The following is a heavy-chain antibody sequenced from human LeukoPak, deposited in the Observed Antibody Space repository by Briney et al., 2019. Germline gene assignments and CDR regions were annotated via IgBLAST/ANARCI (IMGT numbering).Heavy chain of an antibody. CDR3: AKGTGRYWTFFDS. J-gene: IGHJ4*02. CDR1: GFTFDDYA. D-gene: IGHD1-26*01. Sequence: GRSLRLSCAASGFTFDDYAMHWVRLAPGKGLEWDSGISWNSGSIDYAASVKGRFTISRDNAKNSLYLQMNSLRPEDTTLFYCAKGTGRYWTFFDSWGLGTQVTVSS. CDR2: ISWNSGSI. V-gene: IGHV3-9*01.